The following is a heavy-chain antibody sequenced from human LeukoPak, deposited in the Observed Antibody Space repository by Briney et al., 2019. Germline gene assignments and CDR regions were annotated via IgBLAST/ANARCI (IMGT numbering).Heavy chain of an antibody. V-gene: IGHV4-39*07. D-gene: IGHD3-16*02. CDR3: ASSSYDCVWGSYRPAGDY. CDR2: IYYSGST. CDR1: GGSISSSSYY. J-gene: IGHJ4*02. Sequence: SETLSLTCTVSGGSISSSSYYWGWIRQPPGKGLEWIGSIYYSGSTYYNPSLKSRVTISVDTSKNQFSLKLSSVTAADTAVYYCASSSYDCVWGSYRPAGDYWGQGTLATVSS.